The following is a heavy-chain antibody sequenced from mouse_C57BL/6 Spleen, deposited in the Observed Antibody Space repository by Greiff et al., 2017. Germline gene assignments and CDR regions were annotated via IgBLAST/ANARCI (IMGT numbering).Heavy chain of an antibody. CDR2: IDPETGGT. J-gene: IGHJ1*03. Sequence: QVQLQQSGAELVRPGASVTLSCKASGYTFTDYEMHWVKQTPVHGLEWIGAIDPETGGTAYNQKFKGKAILTADKSSSTAYMELRSLTSEDSAVYYCTRWTITTVVAHWYFDVWGTGTTVTVSS. D-gene: IGHD1-1*01. CDR3: TRWTITTVVAHWYFDV. CDR1: GYTFTDYE. V-gene: IGHV1-15*01.